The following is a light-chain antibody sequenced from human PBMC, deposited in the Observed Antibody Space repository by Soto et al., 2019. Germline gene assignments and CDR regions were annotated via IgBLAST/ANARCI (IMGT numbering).Light chain of an antibody. CDR1: QGISSY. Sequence: DIQLTQSPSFLSASVGDRVTITCRASQGISSYSAWYQQKPGKAPKLLIYAASTLQSGVPSRFSGSGSGTEFTLTISSLQPEDFATYYCQQVNSYPRGGITFGPGTKVDIK. J-gene: IGKJ3*01. V-gene: IGKV1-9*01. CDR2: AAS. CDR3: QQVNSYPRGGIT.